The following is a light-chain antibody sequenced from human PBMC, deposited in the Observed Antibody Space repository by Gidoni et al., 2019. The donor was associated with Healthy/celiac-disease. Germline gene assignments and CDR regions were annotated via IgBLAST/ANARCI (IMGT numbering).Light chain of an antibody. J-gene: IGKJ1*01. V-gene: IGKV3-15*01. Sequence: ILMPHSPATLSVSPGERATLSCRASQSVSSNLAWYQQKPGQAPRLLIYGASTRATGIPARFSGSGSGTEFTLTISSLQSEDFAVYYCQQYNNWPPWTFGQGTKVEIK. CDR2: GAS. CDR3: QQYNNWPPWT. CDR1: QSVSSN.